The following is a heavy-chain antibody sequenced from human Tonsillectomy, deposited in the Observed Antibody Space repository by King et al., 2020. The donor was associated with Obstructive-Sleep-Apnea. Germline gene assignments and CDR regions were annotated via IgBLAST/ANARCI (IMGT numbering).Heavy chain of an antibody. J-gene: IGHJ5*02. CDR1: GGSFSDYY. Sequence: VQLQQWGAGLLKPSETLSLTCAVFGGSFSDYYWSWIRQPPGTGLEWIGEINHSGSTNYNPSLKSRVTISVDTSKNQFSLKVNSVTAADTAVYYCARGSGAAAVNWFDPWGQGTLVTVSS. V-gene: IGHV4-34*01. CDR2: INHSGST. D-gene: IGHD6-13*01. CDR3: ARGSGAAAVNWFDP.